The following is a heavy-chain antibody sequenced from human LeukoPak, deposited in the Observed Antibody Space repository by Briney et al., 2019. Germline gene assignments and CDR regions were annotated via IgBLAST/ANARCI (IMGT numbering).Heavy chain of an antibody. CDR2: IYHSGST. CDR3: ARAGYGSGSYPDLRYWYFDL. V-gene: IGHV4-30-2*01. Sequence: NPSETLSLTCAVSGGSISSGGYSWSWIRQPPGKGLEWIGYIYHSGSTYYNPSLKSRVTISVDRSKNQFSLKLSSVTAADTAVYYCARAGYGSGSYPDLRYWYFDLWGRGTLVTVSS. J-gene: IGHJ2*01. CDR1: GGSISSGGYS. D-gene: IGHD3-10*01.